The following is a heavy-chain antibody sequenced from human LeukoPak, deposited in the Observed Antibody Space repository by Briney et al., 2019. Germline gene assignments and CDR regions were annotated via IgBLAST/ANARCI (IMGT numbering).Heavy chain of an antibody. J-gene: IGHJ4*02. V-gene: IGHV3-9*01. CDR1: GFTFNDVA. Sequence: PGWSLRLSCAASGFTFNDVAMHWVRQAPGKGLEWVSGILGKSGGVGYADSVKGRFTISRDNAKNSLYLQMNSLRVEDTAVYYCARPTTVGSLFDYWGQGTLVTVSS. CDR3: ARPTTVGSLFDY. CDR2: ILGKSGGV. D-gene: IGHD4-17*01.